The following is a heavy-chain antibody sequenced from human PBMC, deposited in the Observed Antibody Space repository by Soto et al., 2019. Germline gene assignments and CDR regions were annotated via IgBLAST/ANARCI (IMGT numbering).Heavy chain of an antibody. V-gene: IGHV1-69*06. CDR1: GGTFSSYA. CDR2: IIPIFGTA. CDR3: ARDRTRTYYDFWSGYYIGQEDYYYGMDV. Sequence: SVKVSCKASGGTFSSYAISWVRQAPGQGLEWMGGIIPIFGTANYAQKFQGRVTITADKSTSTAYMELSSLRSEDTAVYYCARDRTRTYYDFWSGYYIGQEDYYYGMDVWGQGTTVTVSS. D-gene: IGHD3-3*01. J-gene: IGHJ6*02.